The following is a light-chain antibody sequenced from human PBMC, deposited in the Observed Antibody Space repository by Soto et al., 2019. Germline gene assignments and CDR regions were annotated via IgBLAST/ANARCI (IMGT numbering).Light chain of an antibody. CDR2: SAK. V-gene: IGLV8-61*01. Sequence: QTVVTQEPSFSVSPGGTVTRTCGLISGSVSISYYPSWYQQTPGQAPRTRIYSAKTRSSGVPDRFSGSILGNKAALTITGAQADDESDYYCVLYMGSGISGFGEVTKLTVL. J-gene: IGLJ3*02. CDR3: VLYMGSGISG. CDR1: SGSVSISYY.